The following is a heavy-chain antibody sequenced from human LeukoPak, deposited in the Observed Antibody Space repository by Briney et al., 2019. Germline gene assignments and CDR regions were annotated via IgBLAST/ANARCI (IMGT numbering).Heavy chain of an antibody. CDR1: GYTFTSNG. CDR2: ISAYNGNT. V-gene: IGHV1-18*01. CDR3: ASLKNSYDSSGYLVTDAFDI. J-gene: IGHJ3*02. Sequence: ASVKVSCKASGYTFTSNGISWVRQAPGQGLEWMGWISAYNGNTNYEQKLQGRVTMTTDTSTSTAYMELRSLRSADTAVYYCASLKNSYDSSGYLVTDAFDIWGQGTMVTVSS. D-gene: IGHD3-22*01.